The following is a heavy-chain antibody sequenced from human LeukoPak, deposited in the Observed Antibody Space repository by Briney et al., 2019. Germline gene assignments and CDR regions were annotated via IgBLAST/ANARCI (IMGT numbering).Heavy chain of an antibody. CDR3: ARVELRWSGQLLFGKKNWFDP. CDR2: ISAYNGNT. CDR1: GYTFTSYG. D-gene: IGHD3-10*01. J-gene: IGHJ5*02. V-gene: IGHV1-18*01. Sequence: ASVKVSCKASGYTFTSYGIIWVRQAPGQGLEYMGWISAYNGNTHYARKFQGRVTMSTDTATSTAYMELRSLTSDDTAVYYCARVELRWSGQLLFGKKNWFDPWGQGTLVIVSS.